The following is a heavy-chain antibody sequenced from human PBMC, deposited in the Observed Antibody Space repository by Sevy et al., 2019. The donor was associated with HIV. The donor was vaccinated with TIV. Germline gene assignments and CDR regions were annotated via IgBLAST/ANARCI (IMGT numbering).Heavy chain of an antibody. Sequence: GGSLRLSCAASRFTFSTYDIHWVRQAPGKGLEWVAVISHDGSYQYYTHSVKGRFTISRDDSKNKGYLQMNSLRADDSGVYYCAKGQGYDYIWGNERSEYYFDYWGQGTLVTVSS. J-gene: IGHJ4*02. CDR3: AKGQGYDYIWGNERSEYYFDY. D-gene: IGHD3-16*01. V-gene: IGHV3-30*18. CDR2: ISHDGSYQ. CDR1: RFTFSTYD.